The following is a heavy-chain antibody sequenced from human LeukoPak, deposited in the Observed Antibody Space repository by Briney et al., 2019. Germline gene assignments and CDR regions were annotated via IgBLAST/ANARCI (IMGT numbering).Heavy chain of an antibody. V-gene: IGHV3-53*01. J-gene: IGHJ4*02. D-gene: IGHD5-12*01. Sequence: GGSLRLSCAASKFTFSSYAISWVRQAPGKGPEWVSVIYSGGSTYYADSVKGRFTISRDNSKNTLYLQMNSLRAEDTAVYYCARGGGYSGYEIWGQGTLVTVSS. CDR2: IYSGGST. CDR3: ARGGGYSGYEI. CDR1: KFTFSSYA.